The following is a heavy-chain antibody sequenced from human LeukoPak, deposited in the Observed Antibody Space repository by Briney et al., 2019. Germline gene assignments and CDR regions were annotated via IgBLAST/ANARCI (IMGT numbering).Heavy chain of an antibody. V-gene: IGHV3-30*04. CDR1: GFTFSSYA. J-gene: IGHJ4*02. CDR2: ISYDGSNK. D-gene: IGHD1-1*01. CDR3: ARDPVRDEFDY. Sequence: GGSLRLSCAASGFTFSSYAMHWVRQAPGKGLEWVAVISYDGSNKYYADSVKGRFTISRDNSKNTPYLQMNSLRAEDTAVYYCARDPVRDEFDYWGQGTLVTVSS.